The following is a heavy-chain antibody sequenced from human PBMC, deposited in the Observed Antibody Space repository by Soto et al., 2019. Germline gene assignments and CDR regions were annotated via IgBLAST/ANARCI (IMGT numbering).Heavy chain of an antibody. Sequence: EVQLLESGGGLVQPGGSLRLSCAASGFTFSSYAMSWVRQAPGKGLEWVSAISGSGGSTYYADSVKGRFTISRDNSKNTLYLQMNSLRAEDTAVYYCAKEGDDSSSSDGAADYLDYWGQGTLVTVSS. CDR3: AKEGDDSSSSDGAADYLDY. D-gene: IGHD6-6*01. CDR2: ISGSGGST. CDR1: GFTFSSYA. V-gene: IGHV3-23*01. J-gene: IGHJ4*02.